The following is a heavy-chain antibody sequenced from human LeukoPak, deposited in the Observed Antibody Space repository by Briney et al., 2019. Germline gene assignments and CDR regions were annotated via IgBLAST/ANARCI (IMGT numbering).Heavy chain of an antibody. CDR3: ARDFGTIFGVVIIPYYYYYYMDV. V-gene: IGHV3-7*01. CDR1: GFTFSSYW. Sequence: GGSLRPSCAASGFTFSSYWMSWVRQAPGKGLEWVANIKQDGSEKYYVDSVKGRFTISRDNAKNSLYLQMNSLRAEDTAVYYYARDFGTIFGVVIIPYYYYYYMDVWGKGTTVTVSS. J-gene: IGHJ6*03. CDR2: IKQDGSEK. D-gene: IGHD3-3*01.